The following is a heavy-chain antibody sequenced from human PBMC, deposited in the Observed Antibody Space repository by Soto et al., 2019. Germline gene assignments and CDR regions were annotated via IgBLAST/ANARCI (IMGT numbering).Heavy chain of an antibody. V-gene: IGHV1-69*13. J-gene: IGHJ6*02. CDR1: GCTFSSYA. D-gene: IGHD4-17*01. CDR2: IIPIFGTA. Sequence: SVKVSCKASGCTFSSYAISWVRQAPGQGREWMGGIIPIFGTANYAQKFQGRVTITADESTSTAYMELSSLRSEDTAVYYCARGPGGDYGDYYYYGMDVWGQGTTVTVSS. CDR3: ARGPGGDYGDYYYYGMDV.